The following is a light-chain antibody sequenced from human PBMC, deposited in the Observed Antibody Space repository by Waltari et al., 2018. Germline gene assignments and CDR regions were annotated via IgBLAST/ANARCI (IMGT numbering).Light chain of an antibody. CDR2: QNN. V-gene: IGLV3-1*01. Sequence: SYELTQPPSVSVSPGQTASITCSGDKLGDKFTCWYQQKPGQSPVLVIYQNNKRPSGITERFSGSNSGNTATLTISGTQAMDEADYFCQAWDTSTGVFGTGTKVTVL. J-gene: IGLJ1*01. CDR1: KLGDKF. CDR3: QAWDTSTGV.